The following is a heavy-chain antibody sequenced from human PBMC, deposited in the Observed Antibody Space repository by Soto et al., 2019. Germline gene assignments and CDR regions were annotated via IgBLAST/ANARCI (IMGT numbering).Heavy chain of an antibody. D-gene: IGHD3-10*01. CDR2: ISTYTGNT. CDR3: ARDYYGSGAPDHYGMDV. V-gene: IGHV1-18*01. Sequence: ASVKVSCKDSGYTFNNYGIRWVRQAHEQGLEWLGWISTYTGNTDYAQKLQGRLTMTTDTSTTTAYMELRSLRSDDTAVYYCARDYYGSGAPDHYGMDVWGQGTTVTVSS. J-gene: IGHJ6*02. CDR1: GYTFNNYG.